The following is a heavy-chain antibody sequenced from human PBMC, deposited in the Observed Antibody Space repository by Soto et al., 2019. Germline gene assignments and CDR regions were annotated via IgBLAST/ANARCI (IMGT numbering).Heavy chain of an antibody. CDR1: GFTFSSYA. CDR2: ISGSGGST. Sequence: EVQLLESGGGLVQPGGSLRLSCAASGFTFSSYAMSWVRQAPGKGLEWVSAISGSGGSTYYADSVKGRFTISRDNSKNTLYLQMNSLRAEDTAVYYCVKAPSGYWIGYYYMDVWGKGTTVTVSS. D-gene: IGHD5-12*01. V-gene: IGHV3-23*01. J-gene: IGHJ6*03. CDR3: VKAPSGYWIGYYYMDV.